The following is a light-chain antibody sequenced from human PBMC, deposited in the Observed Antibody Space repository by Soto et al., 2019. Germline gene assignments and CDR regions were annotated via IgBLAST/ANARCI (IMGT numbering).Light chain of an antibody. CDR2: EVS. V-gene: IGLV2-14*01. CDR1: SSDVGGYNY. Sequence: QSALTQPASVSGSPGQSITISCTETSSDVGGYNYVSWYQQHPGKAPKLMIYEVSNRPSGVSNRFSGSKSGNTASLTISGLQSEDEADYYCSLYTSSSTVVFGGGTKLTVL. CDR3: SLYTSSSTVV. J-gene: IGLJ2*01.